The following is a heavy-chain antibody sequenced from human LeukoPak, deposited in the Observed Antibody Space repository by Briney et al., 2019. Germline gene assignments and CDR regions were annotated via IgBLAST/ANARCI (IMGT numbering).Heavy chain of an antibody. J-gene: IGHJ4*02. D-gene: IGHD3-10*01. Sequence: GGSLRLSCTASGFTFGFTFRSFWMSWVRQAPGKGLEWIGRIKSKTDGETTNYAEPVRGRFTISRDDSKSAVYLQMNSLKIEDTAVYYCTTDLGTYYHGSQRLIPIDYWGQGTLVTVSS. CDR3: TTDLGTYYHGSQRLIPIDY. CDR2: IKSKTDGETT. V-gene: IGHV3-15*01. CDR1: GFTFGFTFRSFW.